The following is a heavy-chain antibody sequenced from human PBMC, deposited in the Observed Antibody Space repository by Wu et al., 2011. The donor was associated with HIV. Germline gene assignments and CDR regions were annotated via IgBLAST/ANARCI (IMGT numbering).Heavy chain of an antibody. CDR1: NYTFTNYG. CDR3: TRFTYFYKDRGFGNLDY. J-gene: IGHJ4*02. Sequence: QSGAEVTKPGASVKVSCKTSNYTFTNYGISWVRQAPGQGLEWMGWISGYNGDTKAAQKFQDRLTMTTDTSANTAYIELRNLRSDDTAIYYCTRFTYFYKDRGFGNLDYWGQGALVTVSS. D-gene: IGHD2/OR15-2a*01. V-gene: IGHV1-18*01. CDR2: ISGYNGDT.